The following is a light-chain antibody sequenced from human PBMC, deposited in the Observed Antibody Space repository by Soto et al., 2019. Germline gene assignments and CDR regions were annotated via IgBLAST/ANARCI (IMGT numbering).Light chain of an antibody. CDR2: EES. J-gene: IGKJ4*01. CDR1: QAITNN. CDR3: QQAKSYPRT. Sequence: DIHLTQSPSSLSASVGDRVTITCRASQAITNNLAWYQQKPGNPPRLLIYEESTLHSGVPSRFSGRKVGTQFILTIDSPQPEDFATYYCQQAKSYPRTFGGGTKVDIK. V-gene: IGKV1-9*01.